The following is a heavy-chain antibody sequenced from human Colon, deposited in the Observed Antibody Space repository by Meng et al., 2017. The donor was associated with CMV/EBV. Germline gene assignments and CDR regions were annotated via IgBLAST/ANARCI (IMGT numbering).Heavy chain of an antibody. D-gene: IGHD1-7*01. Sequence: LRLSCAASGFTFDDYAMHWVRQAPGKGLEWVSSITWNSGRTGYVDSVEGRFTISRDNAKNSLYLQMNGLRAEDTALYYCATSTGTTTGFDYWGQGTLVTVSS. V-gene: IGHV3-9*01. J-gene: IGHJ4*02. CDR1: GFTFDDYA. CDR2: ITWNSGRT. CDR3: ATSTGTTTGFDY.